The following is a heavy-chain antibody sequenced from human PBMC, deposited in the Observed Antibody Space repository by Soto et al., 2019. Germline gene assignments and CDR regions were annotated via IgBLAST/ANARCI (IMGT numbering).Heavy chain of an antibody. CDR2: IIPIFGTA. V-gene: IGHV1-69*13. CDR1: GGTFSSYA. J-gene: IGHJ6*02. CDR3: AGQGRTSMVRGVITRYSYYYYGMDV. Sequence: SVKVSCKASGGTFSSYAISWVRQAPGQGLEWMGGIIPIFGTANYAQKFQGRVTITADESTRTAYMELSSLRSEDTAVYYCAGQGRTSMVRGVITRYSYYYYGMDVWGQGTPVTVSS. D-gene: IGHD3-10*01.